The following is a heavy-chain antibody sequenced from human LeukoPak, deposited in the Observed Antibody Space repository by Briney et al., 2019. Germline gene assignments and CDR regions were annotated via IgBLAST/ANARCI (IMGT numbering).Heavy chain of an antibody. J-gene: IGHJ6*02. CDR2: MNPNSGNT. CDR1: GYTFTGYY. CDR3: AREGRRSMDV. Sequence: ASVKVSCKASGYTFTGYYMHWVRQAPGQGLEWMGWMNPNSGNTGYAQKFQGRVTMTRNTSISTAYMELSSLRSEDTAVYYCAREGRRSMDVWGQGTTVTVSS. V-gene: IGHV1-8*02.